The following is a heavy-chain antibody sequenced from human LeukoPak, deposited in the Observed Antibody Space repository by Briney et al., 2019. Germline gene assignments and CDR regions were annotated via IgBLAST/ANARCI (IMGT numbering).Heavy chain of an antibody. CDR3: ARDQGTSVTAMVGGHFDY. J-gene: IGHJ4*02. CDR2: IWYDGSNR. V-gene: IGHV3-33*01. D-gene: IGHD4-17*01. Sequence: GGSLRLSCAPSGFTFRGNGMHWVRQAPGKGLEWVAIIWYDGSNRYYADSVKGRFSISRDNSKNTLFLQMNSLTAEDTAVYYGARDQGTSVTAMVGGHFDYWGPGTLVTVSS. CDR1: GFTFRGNG.